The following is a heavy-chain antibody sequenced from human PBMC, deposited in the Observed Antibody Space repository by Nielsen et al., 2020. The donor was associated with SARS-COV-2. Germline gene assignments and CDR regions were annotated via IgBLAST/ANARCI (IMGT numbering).Heavy chain of an antibody. Sequence: GESLKISCAASGFTFDDYGMSWVRQAPGKGLEWVSGINWNGGSTGYADSVKGRFTISRDNAKNSLYLQMNSLRAEDTAVYYCATDRAAADPFDYWGQGTLVTVSS. CDR2: INWNGGST. J-gene: IGHJ4*02. V-gene: IGHV3-20*04. D-gene: IGHD6-13*01. CDR3: ATDRAAADPFDY. CDR1: GFTFDDYG.